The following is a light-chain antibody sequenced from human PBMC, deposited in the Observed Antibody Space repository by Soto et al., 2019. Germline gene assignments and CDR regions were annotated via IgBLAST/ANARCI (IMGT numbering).Light chain of an antibody. CDR2: GDN. Sequence: QSVPTQPPSVSGAPGQRVAISCTGSSSNIGAEYDVHWYQQLPGTAPKRLIYGDNNRPSGVPDRFSGSKSGTSASLAITGLQPEGEADYYCQSYDSSMTTFVFGTGTKVTVL. V-gene: IGLV1-40*01. CDR3: QSYDSSMTTFV. CDR1: SSNIGAEYD. J-gene: IGLJ1*01.